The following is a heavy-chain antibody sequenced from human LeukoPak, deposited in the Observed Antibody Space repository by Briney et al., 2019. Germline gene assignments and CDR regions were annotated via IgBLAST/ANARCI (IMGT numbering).Heavy chain of an antibody. Sequence: EASVKVSCKASGYSFTSYYMHWVRQAPGQGLEWMGIINPSGDSTSYAQRFQGRVTMTRDMSTSTDYMELSSLRSEDTAVYYCAGVSYSWIFDYWGQGTLVTVSS. CDR1: GYSFTSYY. J-gene: IGHJ4*02. CDR2: INPSGDST. V-gene: IGHV1-46*01. CDR3: AGVSYSWIFDY. D-gene: IGHD5-12*01.